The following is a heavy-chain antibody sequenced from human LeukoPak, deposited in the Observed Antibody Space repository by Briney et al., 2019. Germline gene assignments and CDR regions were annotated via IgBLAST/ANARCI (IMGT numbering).Heavy chain of an antibody. Sequence: GRSLRLSCEASGFIFSNHAMYWVRQFPGKGLEWVAIIWYDGSNKYYADFVKGRFTTSRDNSKNTLYLQVNSLRADDTAVYYCARVSGYSGTWYVDYWGQGTLVTVSS. CDR2: IWYDGSNK. J-gene: IGHJ4*02. CDR3: ARVSGYSGTWYVDY. V-gene: IGHV3-33*07. D-gene: IGHD6-13*01. CDR1: GFIFSNHA.